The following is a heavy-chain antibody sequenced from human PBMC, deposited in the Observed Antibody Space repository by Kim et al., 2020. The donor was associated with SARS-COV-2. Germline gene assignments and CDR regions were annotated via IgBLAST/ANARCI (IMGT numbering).Heavy chain of an antibody. V-gene: IGHV3-53*01. D-gene: IGHD5-18*01. CDR3: ASPPGRDTAMVLAFDI. Sequence: GGSLRLSCAASGFTVSSNYMSWVRQAPGKGLEWVSVIYSGGSTYYADSVKGRFTISRDNSKNTLYLQMNSLRAEDTAVYYCASPPGRDTAMVLAFDIWGQGTMVTVSS. CDR2: IYSGGST. J-gene: IGHJ3*02. CDR1: GFTVSSNY.